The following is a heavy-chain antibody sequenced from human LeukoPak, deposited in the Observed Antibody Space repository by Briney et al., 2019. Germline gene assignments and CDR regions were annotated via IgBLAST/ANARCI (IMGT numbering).Heavy chain of an antibody. CDR2: IWYDGSNK. CDR1: GFTFSSYG. CDR3: ARDPEEYSGWSHNPQYYFDY. D-gene: IGHD6-19*01. Sequence: GRSLRLSCAASGFTFSSYGMHWVRQAPGKGLEWVAVIWYDGSNKYYADSVKGRFTISRDNSKNTLYLQMNSLRAEDTAVYYCARDPEEYSGWSHNPQYYFDYWGQGTLVTVSS. V-gene: IGHV3-33*01. J-gene: IGHJ4*02.